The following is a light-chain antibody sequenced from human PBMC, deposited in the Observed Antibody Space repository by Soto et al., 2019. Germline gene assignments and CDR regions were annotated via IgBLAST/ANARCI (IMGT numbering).Light chain of an antibody. CDR1: QGLSDTN. CDR2: DSS. CDR3: QQYDMSPQT. J-gene: IGKJ1*01. Sequence: EVVLTQSPGTLSLSPGEGATLSCRASQGLSDTNLAWYQQKPGQAPRLLMYDSSRRAPGVPHRFSGSGSGTECTLTISRVEPDDFGVYYCQQYDMSPQTFGLGSKVEIK. V-gene: IGKV3-20*01.